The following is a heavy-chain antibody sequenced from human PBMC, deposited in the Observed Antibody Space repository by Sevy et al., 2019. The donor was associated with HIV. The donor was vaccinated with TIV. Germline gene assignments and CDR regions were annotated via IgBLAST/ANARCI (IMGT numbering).Heavy chain of an antibody. CDR3: ARVSGGSCGWYGLVDY. J-gene: IGHJ4*02. Sequence: SETLSLTCAVYGGSFSGYYWSWIRQPPGKGLEWIGEINHSGSTKYNPSLKSRVTLSVDTWKNQFSLKLSSATAADTAVYYCARVSGGSCGWYGLVDYWGQGTLVTVSS. D-gene: IGHD6-19*01. CDR2: INHSGST. CDR1: GGSFSGYY. V-gene: IGHV4-34*01.